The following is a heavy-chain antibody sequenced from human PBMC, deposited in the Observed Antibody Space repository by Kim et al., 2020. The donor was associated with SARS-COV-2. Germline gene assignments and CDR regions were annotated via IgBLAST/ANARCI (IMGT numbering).Heavy chain of an antibody. CDR3: AKDGTGLELRWLDY. V-gene: IGHV3-9*01. Sequence: ADSVKGRFTISRDNAKNSLYLQMNSLRAEDTALYYCAKDGTGLELRWLDYWGQGTLVTVSS. J-gene: IGHJ4*02. D-gene: IGHD1-7*01.